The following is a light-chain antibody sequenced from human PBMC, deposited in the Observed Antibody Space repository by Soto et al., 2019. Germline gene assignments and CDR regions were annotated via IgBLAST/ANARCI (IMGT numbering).Light chain of an antibody. Sequence: QSALTQPASVSGSPGQSITISCTGSSSDIGAYDYVSWYQQRPVKAPKLMIFDVTNRPSGVSDRFSGSKSGNTASLTISGLQTEDEADYYCSSYTSSSTPSVFGTGPKVTVL. J-gene: IGLJ1*01. V-gene: IGLV2-14*01. CDR2: DVT. CDR1: SSDIGAYDY. CDR3: SSYTSSSTPSV.